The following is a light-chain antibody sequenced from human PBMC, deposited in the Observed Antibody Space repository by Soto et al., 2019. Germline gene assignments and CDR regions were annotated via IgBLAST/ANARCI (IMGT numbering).Light chain of an antibody. CDR1: QSVSSN. CDR2: GAS. J-gene: IGKJ1*01. V-gene: IGKV3-15*01. Sequence: EIVMTQSLATLSGSPGERATLSCRASQSVSSNLAWYQQKPGQAPRLLIYGASTRATGIPARFSGSGSGTEFTLTISSLQSEDFAVYYCQQYNNWPRTFGQGTKVDIK. CDR3: QQYNNWPRT.